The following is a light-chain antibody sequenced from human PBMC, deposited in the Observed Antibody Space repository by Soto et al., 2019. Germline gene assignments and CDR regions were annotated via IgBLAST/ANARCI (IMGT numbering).Light chain of an antibody. CDR2: AAS. J-gene: IGKJ1*01. CDR3: QQYNNWPLWK. V-gene: IGKV3-15*01. Sequence: EILMTQSPATLSVSPGERATLSCRASQSVSRNLAWYQQKPGQAPRLLIYAASTRATGVPDNFSGSGSGTDFTLTISSLQSEDFAVYCCQQYNNWPLWKSGQGTKVDIK. CDR1: QSVSRN.